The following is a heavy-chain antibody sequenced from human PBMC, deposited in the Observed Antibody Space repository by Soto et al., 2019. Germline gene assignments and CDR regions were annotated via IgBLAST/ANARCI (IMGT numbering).Heavy chain of an antibody. CDR1: GGSISSGGYY. CDR3: ARGRTAHIVVVTATNNWFDP. CDR2: IYYSGST. J-gene: IGHJ5*02. Sequence: TSETLSLTCTVSGGSISSGGYYWSWIRQHPGKGLEWIGYIYYSGSTYYNPSLKSRVTISVDTSKNQFSLKLSSVTAADTAVYYCARGRTAHIVVVTATNNWFDPWGQGTLVTVSS. V-gene: IGHV4-31*03. D-gene: IGHD2-21*02.